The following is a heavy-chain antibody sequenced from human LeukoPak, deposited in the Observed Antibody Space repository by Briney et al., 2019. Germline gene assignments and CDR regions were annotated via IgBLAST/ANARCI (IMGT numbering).Heavy chain of an antibody. CDR2: ISYDGSNK. J-gene: IGHJ4*02. V-gene: IGHV3-30-3*01. D-gene: IGHD3-22*01. CDR3: ARDTPYQFERSFPYDSSGYYDY. CDR1: GFTFSSYA. Sequence: GRSLRLSCAASGFTFSSYAMHWVRQAPGKGLEWVAVISYDGSNKYYADSVKGRFTLSRDNSKNTLYLQMNSLRAEDTAVYYCARDTPYQFERSFPYDSSGYYDYWGQGTLVTVSS.